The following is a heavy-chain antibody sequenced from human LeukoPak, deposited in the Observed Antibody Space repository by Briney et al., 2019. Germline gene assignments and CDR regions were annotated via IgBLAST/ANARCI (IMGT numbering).Heavy chain of an antibody. CDR1: GYSISSGYY. CDR3: ARAPSIAAAGTGSSWYFDL. CDR2: IYHSGST. J-gene: IGHJ2*01. Sequence: PSETLSLTCTVSGYSISSGYYWGWIRQPPGKGLEWIGSIYHSGSTYYNPSLKSRVTISVDTSKNQFSLKLSSVTAADTAVYYCARAPSIAAAGTGSSWYFDLWGRGTLVTVSS. D-gene: IGHD6-13*01. V-gene: IGHV4-38-2*02.